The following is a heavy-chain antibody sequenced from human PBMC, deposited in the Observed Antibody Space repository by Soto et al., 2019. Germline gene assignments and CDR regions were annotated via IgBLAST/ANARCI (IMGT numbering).Heavy chain of an antibody. J-gene: IGHJ4*02. Sequence: EVQLLESGGGLVQPGGSLRLSCAASGFTFSSYAMSWVRQAPGKGLERVSVISGSGGSTYYADSVKGRFTFTRDSSKNTLYLQMNSLRAEDTAVYYCAKRGRGSDYIDWGQGTLVTVSS. V-gene: IGHV3-23*01. CDR3: AKRGRGSDYID. D-gene: IGHD1-26*01. CDR1: GFTFSSYA. CDR2: ISGSGGST.